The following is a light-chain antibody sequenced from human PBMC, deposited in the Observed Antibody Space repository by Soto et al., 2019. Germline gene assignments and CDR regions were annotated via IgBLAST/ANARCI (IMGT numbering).Light chain of an antibody. CDR1: QSVSSSF. CDR2: GAS. V-gene: IGKV3-20*01. Sequence: EIVLTQSPGTLSLSPGERATLSCRASQSVSSSFLAWYQQRPGQAPRLLIFGASYRATGIPDRFSGSGSGTDFTLTISRLEHEDFAGYSCQHYGSSPPEYTFGPGTNVD. J-gene: IGKJ3*01. CDR3: QHYGSSPPEYT.